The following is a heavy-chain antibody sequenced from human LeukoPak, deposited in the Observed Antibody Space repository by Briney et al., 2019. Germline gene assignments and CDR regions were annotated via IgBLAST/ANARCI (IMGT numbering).Heavy chain of an antibody. J-gene: IGHJ6*04. Sequence: ASVKVSCKASGYTFTSYGISWVRQAPGQGLEWMGGIIPIFGTANYAQKFQGRVTITADKSTSTAYMELSSLRSEDTAVYYCASPEPRYSSSWTTRYYYYGMDVWGKGTTVTVSS. V-gene: IGHV1-69*06. CDR1: GYTFTSYG. CDR2: IIPIFGTA. CDR3: ASPEPRYSSSWTTRYYYYGMDV. D-gene: IGHD6-13*01.